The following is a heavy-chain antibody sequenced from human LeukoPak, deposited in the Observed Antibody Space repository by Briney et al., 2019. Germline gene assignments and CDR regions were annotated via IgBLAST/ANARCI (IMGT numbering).Heavy chain of an antibody. Sequence: SETLSLTCTVSGGSISSGDYYWSWIRQPPGQGLEWIGYIYYRGSTYYNPSLKSRVIISVDTSKNQFSLRLSSMTAADTAVYYCARERTYYFDYWGQGTQVTVSS. J-gene: IGHJ4*02. CDR1: GGSISSGDYY. V-gene: IGHV4-30-4*01. CDR3: ARERTYYFDY. CDR2: IYYRGST.